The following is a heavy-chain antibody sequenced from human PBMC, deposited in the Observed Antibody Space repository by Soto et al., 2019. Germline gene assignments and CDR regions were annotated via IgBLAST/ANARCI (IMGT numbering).Heavy chain of an antibody. CDR1: GFTFSSYW. D-gene: IGHD2-2*01. Sequence: PGGSLRLSCAASGFTFSSYWMSWVRQAPGKGLEWVANIKQDGSEKYYVDSVKGRFTISRDNAKNSLYLQMNSLRAEDTAVYYCARDLTPVVPVPAGYYGMDVWGQGILVTVSS. CDR2: IKQDGSEK. J-gene: IGHJ6*02. V-gene: IGHV3-7*01. CDR3: ARDLTPVVPVPAGYYGMDV.